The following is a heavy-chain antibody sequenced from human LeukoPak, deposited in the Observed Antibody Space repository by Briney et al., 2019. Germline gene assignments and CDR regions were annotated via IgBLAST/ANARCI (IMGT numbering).Heavy chain of an antibody. D-gene: IGHD6-13*01. V-gene: IGHV4-61*02. CDR1: GGSISSGSYY. Sequence: SQTLSLTCTVSGGSISSGSYYWSWIRQPAGKGLEWIGRIYTSGSTNYNPSLKSRVTISVDTSKNQFSLKLTSVTAADTAVYYCASPHDSSTNDAFDIWGQGTMVTVSS. J-gene: IGHJ3*02. CDR3: ASPHDSSTNDAFDI. CDR2: IYTSGST.